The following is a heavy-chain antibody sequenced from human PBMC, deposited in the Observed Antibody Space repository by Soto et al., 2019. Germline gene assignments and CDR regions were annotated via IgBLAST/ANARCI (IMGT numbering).Heavy chain of an antibody. CDR1: GHSISSSTYY. D-gene: IGHD3-16*01. CDR2: VYYGENT. J-gene: IGHJ3*01. CDR3: ARPRFGGIHHDLLKI. Sequence: QLQLQESGPGLVKPSETLSLTCTVSGHSISSSTYYWGWLRQPPGRGLEWIGSVYYGENTYYNPSLTSGTPIPEDTHKTTLPRTLTSVPAEDTPIFYGARPRFGGIHHDLLKIWAQGTMVTFSS. V-gene: IGHV4-39*02.